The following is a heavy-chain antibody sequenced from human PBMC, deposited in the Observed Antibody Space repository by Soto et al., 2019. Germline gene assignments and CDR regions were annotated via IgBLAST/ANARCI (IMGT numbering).Heavy chain of an antibody. D-gene: IGHD6-13*01. V-gene: IGHV2-5*02. CDR3: AHLRIAAAASYYFDY. CDR1: GFSLSTSGVG. Sequence: QITLKESGPTLVKPTQTLTLTCTFSGFSLSTSGVGVGWIRQPPGKALEWLALIYWDDDKRYSPSLKSRLTLTKDTSKNQVVLTMTNMDPVDTATYYCAHLRIAAAASYYFDYWGQGTLVTVSS. J-gene: IGHJ4*02. CDR2: IYWDDDK.